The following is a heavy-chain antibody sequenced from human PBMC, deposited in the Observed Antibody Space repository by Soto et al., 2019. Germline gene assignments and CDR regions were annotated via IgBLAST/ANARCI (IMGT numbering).Heavy chain of an antibody. CDR2: LSYDGSNK. Sequence: GGSLRLSCAASGFTFSSYALHWVRQAPGKGLEWVAVLSYDGSNKYYPDSVKGRFTISRDNSKNTLYVKMNSLRAEDTAVYYCARVIGSSWRSPMDVWGQGTTVTVSS. CDR3: ARVIGSSWRSPMDV. J-gene: IGHJ6*02. D-gene: IGHD6-13*01. CDR1: GFTFSSYA. V-gene: IGHV3-30-3*01.